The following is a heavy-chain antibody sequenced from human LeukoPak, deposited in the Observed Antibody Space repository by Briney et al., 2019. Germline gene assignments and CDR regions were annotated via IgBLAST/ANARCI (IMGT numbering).Heavy chain of an antibody. J-gene: IGHJ5*02. Sequence: GGSLRLSCAASGFTFSDYYMSWIRQAPGRGLEWVSYTSTSGSAIYYADSVKGRFTISRDNAKNSLFLQMNSLRAEDTALYYCARSTVTYTNWFDPWGQGTLVTVSS. V-gene: IGHV3-11*01. CDR3: ARSTVTYTNWFDP. D-gene: IGHD4-17*01. CDR2: TSTSGSAI. CDR1: GFTFSDYY.